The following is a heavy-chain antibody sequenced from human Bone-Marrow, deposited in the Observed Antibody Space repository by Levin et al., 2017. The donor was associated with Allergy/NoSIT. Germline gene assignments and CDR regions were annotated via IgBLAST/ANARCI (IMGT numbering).Heavy chain of an antibody. D-gene: IGHD6-19*01. J-gene: IGHJ4*02. V-gene: IGHV4-34*01. CDR3: ARARKYFYSSGWTDY. CDR1: GGSFSGYY. Sequence: SETLSLTCAVYGGSFSGYYWSWIRQPPGKGLEWIGEINHSGSTNYNPSLKSRVTISVDTSKNQFSLKLSSVTAADTAVYYCARARKYFYSSGWTDYWGQGTLVTVSS. CDR2: INHSGST.